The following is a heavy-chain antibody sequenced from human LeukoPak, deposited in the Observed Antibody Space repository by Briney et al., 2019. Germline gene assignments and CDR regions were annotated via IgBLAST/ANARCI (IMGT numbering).Heavy chain of an antibody. J-gene: IGHJ2*01. CDR3: ARDSHPPITMMVVVPFWYFDL. V-gene: IGHV3-7*01. D-gene: IGHD3-22*01. Sequence: GRSLRLSCAASGFTFNNYAMHWVRQAPGKGLEWVATIKQDGSEKYYVDSVKGRFTISRDNAKNSLYLQMNSLRAEDTAVYYCARDSHPPITMMVVVPFWYFDLWGRGTLVTVSS. CDR1: GFTFNNYA. CDR2: IKQDGSEK.